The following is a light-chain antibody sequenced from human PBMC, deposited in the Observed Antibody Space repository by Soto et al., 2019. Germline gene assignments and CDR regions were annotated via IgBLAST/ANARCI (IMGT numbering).Light chain of an antibody. CDR1: LSVNSW. J-gene: IGKJ1*01. CDR3: QQYCGYSWT. CDR2: KAS. V-gene: IGKV1-5*03. Sequence: DIQLTQSPSTLSASVGDRVTITCPASLSVNSWLAWYQQKPGKAPNLLIYKASNLESGVPSRFSGSGSGTEFTLTISSLQPDDFATYYGQQYCGYSWTFGQGTRVEIK.